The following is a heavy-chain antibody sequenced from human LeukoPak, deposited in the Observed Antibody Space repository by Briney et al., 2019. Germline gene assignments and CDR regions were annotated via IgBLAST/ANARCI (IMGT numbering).Heavy chain of an antibody. CDR2: IKQDGSEK. D-gene: IGHD3-10*01. V-gene: IGHV3-7*01. J-gene: IGHJ4*02. Sequence: PGGSLRLSCTASGFTFSNYWMTWVRQAPGKGLEWVANIKQDGSEKYYVDSVKGRFTISRDNAKNSVYLQMNSLRVEDTAVYYCARGLLWLFGGQGTLVTVSS. CDR1: GFTFSNYW. CDR3: ARGLLWLF.